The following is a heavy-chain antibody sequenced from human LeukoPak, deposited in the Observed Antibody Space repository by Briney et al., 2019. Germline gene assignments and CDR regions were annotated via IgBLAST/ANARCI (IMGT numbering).Heavy chain of an antibody. Sequence: PSETLSLTCTVSGGSISSYYWSWIRQPPGKGLEWIGYIYYSGSTNYNPSLKSRVTISVDTSKNQFSLKLSSVTAADTAVYYCARRYRKDGDYSYFDYWGQGTLVTVSS. CDR3: ARRYRKDGDYSYFDY. CDR2: IYYSGST. D-gene: IGHD4-17*01. CDR1: GGSISSYY. V-gene: IGHV4-59*01. J-gene: IGHJ4*02.